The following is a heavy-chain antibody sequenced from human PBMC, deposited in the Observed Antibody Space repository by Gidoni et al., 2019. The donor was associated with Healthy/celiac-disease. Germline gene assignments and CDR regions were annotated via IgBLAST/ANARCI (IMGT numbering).Heavy chain of an antibody. V-gene: IGHV1-69*02. CDR2: FITNLGIA. J-gene: IGHJ4*02. CDR3: SESRGSDWYFDY. Sequence: QAPLVHSGAVVKKPGPSVNVSCKASACTFSSYTISWVRQAPGQGLEWMGRFITNLGIANYEQKFQGRVTITADKSTSTAYMELSSLRSEDTAVYYCSESRGSDWYFDYWGQGTLVTVSS. CDR1: ACTFSSYT. D-gene: IGHD6-19*01.